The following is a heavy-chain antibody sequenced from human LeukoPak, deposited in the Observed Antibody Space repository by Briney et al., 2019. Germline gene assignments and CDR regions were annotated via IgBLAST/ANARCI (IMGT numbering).Heavy chain of an antibody. CDR1: GFTFNDFW. V-gene: IGHV3-7*01. Sequence: GSLRLSCTGSGFTFNDFWMSWVRQAPGRGLEWVASLNQDGSQKDYVDSVKGRFTISRDNAENSLYLQMNSLRADDTAIFYCARLYDDVTTFDYWGQGILVTVSS. J-gene: IGHJ4*02. CDR2: LNQDGSQK. CDR3: ARLYDDVTTFDY. D-gene: IGHD3-16*01.